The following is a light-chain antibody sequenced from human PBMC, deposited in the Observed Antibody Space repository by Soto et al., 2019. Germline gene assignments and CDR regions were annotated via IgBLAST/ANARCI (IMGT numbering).Light chain of an antibody. CDR1: QSISVW. Sequence: SQMPQSPSTLSASVGDRVTITCRASQSISVWLAWYQQKAGKAPNLLIYKASRLESGVPSRFSGSGSETEFTLTISGLQPGDSATYYCQQYNSYAPTFGQGTKVEVK. J-gene: IGKJ1*01. V-gene: IGKV1-5*03. CDR3: QQYNSYAPT. CDR2: KAS.